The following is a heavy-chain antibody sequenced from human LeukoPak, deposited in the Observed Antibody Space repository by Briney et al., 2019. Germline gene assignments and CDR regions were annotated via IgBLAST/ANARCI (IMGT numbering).Heavy chain of an antibody. J-gene: IGHJ4*02. Sequence: GGSLRLSCAASGFTVSSNYMSWVRQAPGKGLEWVSVIYSGGSTYYADSVKGRFTISRHNSKNTLYLQMNSLRAEDTAVYYCARWGTGYFDYWAREPWSPSPQ. D-gene: IGHD2-8*02. CDR2: IYSGGST. V-gene: IGHV3-53*04. CDR1: GFTVSSNY. CDR3: ARWGTGYFDY.